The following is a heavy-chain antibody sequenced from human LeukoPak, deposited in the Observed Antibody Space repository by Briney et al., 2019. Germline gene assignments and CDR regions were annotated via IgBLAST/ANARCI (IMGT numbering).Heavy chain of an antibody. CDR1: GYTFTSYA. V-gene: IGHV7-4-1*02. CDR2: INTNTGNP. D-gene: IGHD1-14*01. Sequence: ASVKVSCKASGYTFTSYAMNWVRQAPGQGPEWMGWINTNTGNPTYAQGFTGRFVFSLDTSVSTAYLQISSLKAEDTAVYYCARDGVARYTGAFDYWGQGTLVTVSS. CDR3: ARDGVARYTGAFDY. J-gene: IGHJ4*02.